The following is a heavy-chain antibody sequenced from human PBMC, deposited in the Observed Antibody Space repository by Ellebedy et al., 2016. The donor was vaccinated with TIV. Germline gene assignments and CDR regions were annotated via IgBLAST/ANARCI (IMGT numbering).Heavy chain of an antibody. Sequence: GESLKISCSVSGFTFRHHAMSWVRQAPGKGLEWVAVITGGGGRSFYADSVQGRFKISRDNSNLSLSLQMDSLTVADTAMYYCTKDRGVESGAYYYPEAFDLWGQGTMVTVS. V-gene: IGHV3-23*01. J-gene: IGHJ3*01. CDR1: GFTFRHHA. D-gene: IGHD3-22*01. CDR3: TKDRGVESGAYYYPEAFDL. CDR2: ITGGGGRS.